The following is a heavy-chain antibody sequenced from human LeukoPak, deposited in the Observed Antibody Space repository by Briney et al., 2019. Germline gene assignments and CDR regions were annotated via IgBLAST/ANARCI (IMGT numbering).Heavy chain of an antibody. V-gene: IGHV3-23*01. J-gene: IGHJ3*02. Sequence: GGSLRLSCAASGFTFSSYAMSWVRQAPGKGLEWVSAISGSGGSTYYADSVKGRFTISRDSSKNMVYLQMNSLRAEDTAVYYCARVFTPNLIFPRQKNAFDIWGQGTMVTVSS. CDR1: GFTFSSYA. D-gene: IGHD3-3*01. CDR3: ARVFTPNLIFPRQKNAFDI. CDR2: ISGSGGST.